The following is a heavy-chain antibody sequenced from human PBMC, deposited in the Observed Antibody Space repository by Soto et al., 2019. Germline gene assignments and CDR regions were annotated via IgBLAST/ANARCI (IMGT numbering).Heavy chain of an antibody. Sequence: GSRILSCASSGFPFSSYWMSLVRQAPGKGLEWVANIKQDGSEKYYVDSVKGRFTISRDDAKNSLYLQMNSLRAEDTAVYYCARGEVPAAIPDYYYGMDVWGQGTTVNVS. CDR2: IKQDGSEK. CDR1: GFPFSSYW. V-gene: IGHV3-7*03. J-gene: IGHJ6*02. CDR3: ARGEVPAAIPDYYYGMDV. D-gene: IGHD2-2*02.